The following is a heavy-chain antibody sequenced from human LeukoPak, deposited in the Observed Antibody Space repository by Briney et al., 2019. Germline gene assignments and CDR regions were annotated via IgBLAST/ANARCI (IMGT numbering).Heavy chain of an antibody. Sequence: PSETLSLTCTVSGGSVSSGSYYWSWIRQPPGKGLEWIGYIYYSGSTNYNPSLKSRVTISVDTSKNQFSLKLSSVTAADTAVYYCARATSSGYSDAFDIWGQGTMVTVSS. CDR3: ARATSSGYSDAFDI. V-gene: IGHV4-61*01. CDR1: GGSVSSGSYY. D-gene: IGHD3-22*01. CDR2: IYYSGST. J-gene: IGHJ3*02.